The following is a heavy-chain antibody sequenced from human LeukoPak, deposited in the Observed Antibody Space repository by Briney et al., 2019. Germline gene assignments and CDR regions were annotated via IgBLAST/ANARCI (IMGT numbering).Heavy chain of an antibody. D-gene: IGHD1-26*01. CDR3: ARRVGAKGRFDY. J-gene: IGHJ4*02. CDR1: GYTFTSYD. Sequence: ASVKVSCKASGYTFTSYDINWVRQATGQGLEWMGWMNPNSGNTGYAQKFQGRVTMTRNTSISTAYMEMSRLRSEDTAVYYCARRVGAKGRFDYWGQGTLVTVSS. V-gene: IGHV1-8*01. CDR2: MNPNSGNT.